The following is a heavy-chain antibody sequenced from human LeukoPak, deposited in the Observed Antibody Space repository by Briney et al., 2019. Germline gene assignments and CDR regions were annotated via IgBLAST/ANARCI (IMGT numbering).Heavy chain of an antibody. CDR3: TRGPLYGDYRFDY. J-gene: IGHJ4*02. V-gene: IGHV3-49*04. D-gene: IGHD4-17*01. Sequence: GGSLRLSCAASGFTFSSYAMSWVRQAPGKGLEWVGFIRSKAYGGTTEYAASVKGRFTISRDDSKSIAYLQMNSPKTEDTAVYYCTRGPLYGDYRFDYWGQGTLVTVSS. CDR1: GFTFSSYA. CDR2: IRSKAYGGTT.